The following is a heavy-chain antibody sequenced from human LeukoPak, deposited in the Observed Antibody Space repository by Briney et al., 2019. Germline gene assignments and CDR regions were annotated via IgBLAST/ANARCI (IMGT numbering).Heavy chain of an antibody. V-gene: IGHV3-43*01. CDR2: ISWDGGST. CDR3: AKDQYCSSTSCSPPDYYGMDV. CDR1: GFTFDDYT. Sequence: GGSLRLSCAASGFTFDDYTMHWVRQAPGKGLEWVSLISWDGGSTYYADSVKGRFTISRDSSKNSLYLQMNSLRTEDTALYYCAKDQYCSSTSCSPPDYYGMDVWGQGTTVTVSS. J-gene: IGHJ6*02. D-gene: IGHD2-2*01.